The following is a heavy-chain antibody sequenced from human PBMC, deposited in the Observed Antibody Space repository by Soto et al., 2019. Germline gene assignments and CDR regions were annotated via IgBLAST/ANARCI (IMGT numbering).Heavy chain of an antibody. CDR1: EYIFANYW. Sequence: PGESLKISCRGSEYIFANYWIVWVRQMPGKGLEWMGMIYPGDSDARYGPHSQGQVTFSVDKSNSTAYLQWTSLKASDTAMYYCARRGCSSTSCYPRYYYYGMDVWGQGTTVTVSS. D-gene: IGHD2-2*01. V-gene: IGHV5-51*01. J-gene: IGHJ6*02. CDR3: ARRGCSSTSCYPRYYYYGMDV. CDR2: IYPGDSDA.